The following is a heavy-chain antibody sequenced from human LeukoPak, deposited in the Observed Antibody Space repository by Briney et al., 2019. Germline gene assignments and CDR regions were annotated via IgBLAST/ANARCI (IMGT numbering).Heavy chain of an antibody. V-gene: IGHV4-39*01. J-gene: IGHJ5*02. CDR1: GDSISSSSSY. D-gene: IGHD6-6*01. Sequence: PSETLSLTCTVSGDSISSSSSYWGWIRQPPGEGLEWIGSIYYSGSTYYNTSLKSRVTISVDTSKNQFSLRLNSVTAADTAVYYCARAPRQAPLARPPHHWGQGTLVTVSS. CDR2: IYYSGST. CDR3: ARAPRQAPLARPPHH.